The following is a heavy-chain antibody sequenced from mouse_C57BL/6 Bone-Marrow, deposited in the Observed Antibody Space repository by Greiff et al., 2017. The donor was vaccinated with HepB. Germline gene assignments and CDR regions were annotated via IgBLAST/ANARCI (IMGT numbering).Heavy chain of an antibody. CDR3: ARLGGYRAWFAY. CDR1: GYTFTSYW. Sequence: QVQLQQPGAELVKPGASVKMSCKASGYTFTSYWITWVKQRPGQGLEWIGDIYPGSGSTNYNEKFKSKAALTVDTSSSTAYMQLSSLTSEDSAVYYCARLGGYRAWFAYWGQGTLVTVSA. V-gene: IGHV1-55*01. CDR2: IYPGSGST. J-gene: IGHJ3*01. D-gene: IGHD2-2*01.